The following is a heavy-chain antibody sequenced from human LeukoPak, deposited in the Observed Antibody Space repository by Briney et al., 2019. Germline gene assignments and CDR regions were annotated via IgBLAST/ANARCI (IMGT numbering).Heavy chain of an antibody. V-gene: IGHV3-23*01. Sequence: GGSLRLSCAASGFTFSSYAMSWVRQAPGKGLEWVSAIGDSGGSTYYADSVKGRFTISRDNSQNTLYLQMNSLRAEDTAVYHCARAPYFDFWSGYPPDYWGQGTLVTVPS. CDR2: IGDSGGST. J-gene: IGHJ4*02. CDR3: ARAPYFDFWSGYPPDY. D-gene: IGHD3-3*01. CDR1: GFTFSSYA.